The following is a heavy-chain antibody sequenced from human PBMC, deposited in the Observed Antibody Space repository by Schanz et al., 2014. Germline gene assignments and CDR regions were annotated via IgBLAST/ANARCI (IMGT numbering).Heavy chain of an antibody. CDR2: INVGNGNM. D-gene: IGHD5-18*01. CDR3: ARGPSQGYSYGHNIGAYYYGMDV. Sequence: QVQLVQSGAEVKKPGSSMKVSCKASGGTFSTYPINWLRQAPGQGLEWMGWINVGNGNMKYSQKFQGRVTITRDTSASTAYMELTSLRSEDTAVYYCARGPSQGYSYGHNIGAYYYGMDVWGQGTTVTVSS. J-gene: IGHJ6*02. CDR1: GGTFSTYP. V-gene: IGHV1-3*01.